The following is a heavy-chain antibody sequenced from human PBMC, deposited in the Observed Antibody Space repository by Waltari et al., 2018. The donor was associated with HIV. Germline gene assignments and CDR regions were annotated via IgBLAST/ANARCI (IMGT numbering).Heavy chain of an antibody. CDR2: IYPGDSYT. CDR1: GYTFTSYW. Sequence: EVYLEQSGAEVKKPGESLKISCKASGYTFTSYWIGWVRQMPGKGLEWMGIIYPGDSYTRYSPSFQGQVTISADKSITTVYLQWSTLKASDTSIYYCARHVRVLQPTVAIGGMDVWGQGTSVTVSS. J-gene: IGHJ6*02. V-gene: IGHV5-51*01. D-gene: IGHD2-21*01. CDR3: ARHVRVLQPTVAIGGMDV.